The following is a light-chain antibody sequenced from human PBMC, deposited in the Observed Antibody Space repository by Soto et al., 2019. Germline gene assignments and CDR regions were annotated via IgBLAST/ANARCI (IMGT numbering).Light chain of an antibody. V-gene: IGKV3-15*01. Sequence: EIVMTQSPATLSVSPGERATLSCRASRNLNSNLAWYQQKPCQAPRLLIYSASTRATGIPARFSGSGSGTEFTLTISSLQSAELAVYFCQQYNKWPSFGGGTKWEIK. CDR1: RNLNSN. J-gene: IGKJ4*01. CDR2: SAS. CDR3: QQYNKWPS.